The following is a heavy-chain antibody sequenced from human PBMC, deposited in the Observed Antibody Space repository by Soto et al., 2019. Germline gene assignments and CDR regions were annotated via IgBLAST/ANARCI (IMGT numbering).Heavy chain of an antibody. CDR3: ARVRLGNYYGMDV. V-gene: IGHV3-30-3*01. J-gene: IGHJ6*02. Sequence: GGSLRLSCAASGFTFSSYAMHWVRQAPGKGLEWVAVISYDGSNKYYADSVKGRFTISRDNSKNTLYLQMNSLRAEDTAVYYCARVRLGNYYGMDVWGQGPTVTVSS. D-gene: IGHD1-26*01. CDR1: GFTFSSYA. CDR2: ISYDGSNK.